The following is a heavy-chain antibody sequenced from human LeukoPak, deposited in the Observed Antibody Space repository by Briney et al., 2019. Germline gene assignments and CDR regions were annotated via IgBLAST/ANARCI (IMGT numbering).Heavy chain of an antibody. CDR2: INHSGST. D-gene: IGHD3-10*01. J-gene: IGHJ5*02. CDR1: GGSFSGYY. V-gene: IGHV4-34*01. Sequence: SETLSLTCAVYGGSFSGYYWSWIRQPPGKGLEWIGEINHSGSTNYNPSLKSRVTISVDTSKNQFSLKLSSVTAADTAVYYCASRNYCGSGSYYRASWFDPWGQGTLVTVSS. CDR3: ASRNYCGSGSYYRASWFDP.